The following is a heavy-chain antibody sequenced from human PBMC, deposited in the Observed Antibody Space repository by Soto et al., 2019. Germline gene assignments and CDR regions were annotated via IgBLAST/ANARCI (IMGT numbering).Heavy chain of an antibody. J-gene: IGHJ5*02. D-gene: IGHD2-21*02. V-gene: IGHV3-74*01. CDR2: ITSDGKSK. CDR1: GFNFGNHW. Sequence: GSLRLSCAASGFNFGNHWMHWVRQRPAEGLVWVSRITSDGKSKAYAESVKGRFAISRDNAKNTLYLQMNGLTAEDTAVYYCARESGDWPLNWFDPWGQGTLVTVSS. CDR3: ARESGDWPLNWFDP.